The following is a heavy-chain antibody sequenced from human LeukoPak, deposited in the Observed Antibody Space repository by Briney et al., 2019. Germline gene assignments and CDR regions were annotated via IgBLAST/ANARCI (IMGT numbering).Heavy chain of an antibody. J-gene: IGHJ4*02. CDR1: GYTFTSYG. CDR2: ISAYNGNT. D-gene: IGHD5-12*01. V-gene: IGHV1-18*01. CDR3: ARGVNSGYERGESVY. Sequence: ASVTVSCKASGYTFTSYGISWVRQAPGQGLEWMGWISAYNGNTYYAQKLQGRVTITTDTSTSTAYMDLMSLRSDDTAVYYCARGVNSGYERGESVYWGQGTLVTVSS.